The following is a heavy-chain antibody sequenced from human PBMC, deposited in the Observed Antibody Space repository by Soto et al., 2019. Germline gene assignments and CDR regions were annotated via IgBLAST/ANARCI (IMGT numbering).Heavy chain of an antibody. D-gene: IGHD6-19*01. Sequence: GGSLRLSCTASGFTFGDYAMSWFRQAPGKGLEWVGFIRSKAYGGTTEYAASVKGRFTISRDDSKSIAYLQMNSLKTEDTAVYYCTRKPRKSSGWYFDYRGQGTLVPSPQ. CDR3: TRKPRKSSGWYFDY. CDR1: GFTFGDYA. J-gene: IGHJ4*02. V-gene: IGHV3-49*03. CDR2: IRSKAYGGTT.